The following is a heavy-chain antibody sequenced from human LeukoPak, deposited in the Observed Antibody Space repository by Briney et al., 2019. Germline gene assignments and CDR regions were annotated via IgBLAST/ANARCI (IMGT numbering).Heavy chain of an antibody. CDR3: ARVPDYYDSSGYHPFDY. CDR1: GFTFSSYE. CDR2: ISSSDSTI. J-gene: IGHJ4*02. Sequence: GGSLRLSCAASGFTFSSYEMNWVRQAPGKGLEWVSYISSSDSTIYYADSVKGRFTISRDNAKNSLYLQMNSLRAEDTAVYYCARVPDYYDSSGYHPFDYWGQGTLVTVSS. D-gene: IGHD3-22*01. V-gene: IGHV3-48*03.